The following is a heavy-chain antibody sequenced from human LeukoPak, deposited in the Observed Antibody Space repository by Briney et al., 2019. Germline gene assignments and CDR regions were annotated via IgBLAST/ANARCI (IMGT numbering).Heavy chain of an antibody. J-gene: IGHJ4*02. CDR2: ISSSSSYI. CDR1: GITFSSYS. V-gene: IGHV3-21*01. CDR3: ASNPRKRFLEWLEPDY. D-gene: IGHD3-3*01. Sequence: GGSLRLSCAASGITFSSYSMNWVRQAPGKGLELVSSISSSSSYIYYADSVKGRFTISRDNAKNSLYLQMNSLRAEDTAVYYCASNPRKRFLEWLEPDYWGQGTLVTVSS.